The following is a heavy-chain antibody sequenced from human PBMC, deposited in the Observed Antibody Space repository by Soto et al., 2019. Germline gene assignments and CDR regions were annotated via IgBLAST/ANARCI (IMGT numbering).Heavy chain of an antibody. Sequence: QLQLQESGPGLVKPSETLSLTCTVSGGSISSSSYYWGWIRQPPGKGLEWIGSIYYSGSTYYNPSLKSRVTISVDTSKNQFSLKLSSVTAADTAVYYCARHKGIAAAGPYGMDVWGQGTTVTVSS. CDR3: ARHKGIAAAGPYGMDV. J-gene: IGHJ6*02. CDR1: GGSISSSSYY. CDR2: IYYSGST. V-gene: IGHV4-39*01. D-gene: IGHD6-13*01.